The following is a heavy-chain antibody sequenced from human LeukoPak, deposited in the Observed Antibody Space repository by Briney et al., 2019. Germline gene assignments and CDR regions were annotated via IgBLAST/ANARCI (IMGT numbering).Heavy chain of an antibody. J-gene: IGHJ4*02. CDR2: ISSSGSTI. CDR3: ARDLLYSTSPFDY. CDR1: GFTFSDYY. D-gene: IGHD6-6*01. Sequence: GSLRLSCAASGFTFSDYYMNWIRQAPGKGLEWVSYISSSGSTIYYADSVKGRFTISRDNAKNSLYLQMNSLRAEDTAVYYCARDLLYSTSPFDYWGQGTLVTVSS. V-gene: IGHV3-11*01.